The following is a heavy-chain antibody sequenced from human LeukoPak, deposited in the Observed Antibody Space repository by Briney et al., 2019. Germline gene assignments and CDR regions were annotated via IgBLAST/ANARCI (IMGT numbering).Heavy chain of an antibody. J-gene: IGHJ6*02. CDR1: GASMTSYF. D-gene: IGHD5-12*01. CDR3: ARGGYDSNYYFSTMDV. CDR2: IYDSGTT. Sequence: PSETLSLTCAVSGASMTSYFWSWIRLPPGKGLEWIGFIYDSGTTNYNPSLKSRVAILLDTSKNQFSLKLSSATAADTAIYFCARGGYDSNYYFSTMDVWGQGTTVTVPS. V-gene: IGHV4-59*01.